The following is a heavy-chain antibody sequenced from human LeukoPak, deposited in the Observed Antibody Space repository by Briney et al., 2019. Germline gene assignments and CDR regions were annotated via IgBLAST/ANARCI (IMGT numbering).Heavy chain of an antibody. CDR3: ARDSPMVRGVDAFDI. J-gene: IGHJ3*02. CDR1: GYTLTELS. CDR2: ISAYNGNT. Sequence: GASVKVSCKVSGYTLTELSMHWVRQAPGQGLEWMGWISAYNGNTNYAQKLQGRVTMTTATSTSTAYMELRSLRSDDTAVYYCARDSPMVRGVDAFDIWGQGTMVTVSS. D-gene: IGHD3-10*01. V-gene: IGHV1-18*01.